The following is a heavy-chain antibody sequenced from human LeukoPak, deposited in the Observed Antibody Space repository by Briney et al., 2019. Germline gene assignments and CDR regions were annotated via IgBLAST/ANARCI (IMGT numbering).Heavy chain of an antibody. CDR2: IYYSGST. V-gene: IGHV4-39*02. Sequence: SETLSLTCTVSGGSISSSSYYWGWIRQPPGKGLEWIGSIYYSGSTYYNPSLKSRVTISVDTSKNQFSLKLSSVTAADTAVYYCAREVPPDESHFDYWGQGTLVTVSS. CDR3: AREVPPDESHFDY. D-gene: IGHD1-14*01. J-gene: IGHJ4*02. CDR1: GGSISSSSYY.